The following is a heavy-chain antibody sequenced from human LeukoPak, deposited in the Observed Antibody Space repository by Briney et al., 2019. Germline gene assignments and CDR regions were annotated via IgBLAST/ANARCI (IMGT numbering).Heavy chain of an antibody. CDR2: INYSGNT. J-gene: IGHJ6*03. Sequence: PSETLSLTCSVSGGSISSNTYYWGWIRQPLGKGLEYIGSINYSGNTYYNPSLKSRVAISVDTSKNQFSLKLTSVTAADTAVYYCARQFDFWSGSLYYMDVWGKGTTVTVSS. CDR3: ARQFDFWSGSLYYMDV. CDR1: GGSISSNTYY. V-gene: IGHV4-39*01. D-gene: IGHD3-3*01.